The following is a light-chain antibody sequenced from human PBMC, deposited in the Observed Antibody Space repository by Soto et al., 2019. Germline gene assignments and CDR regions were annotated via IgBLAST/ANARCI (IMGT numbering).Light chain of an antibody. Sequence: QSALTPPASVSGSPGQSITISCTGTSSDVGGYNYVSWYQQHPGKAPKLMIYEVSNRPSGVSNRFSGSKSGNTASLTISGSQAEDEVDYYCISYTSSSIDYVFGAGTKLTVL. CDR1: SSDVGGYNY. CDR3: ISYTSSSIDYV. J-gene: IGLJ1*01. CDR2: EVS. V-gene: IGLV2-14*01.